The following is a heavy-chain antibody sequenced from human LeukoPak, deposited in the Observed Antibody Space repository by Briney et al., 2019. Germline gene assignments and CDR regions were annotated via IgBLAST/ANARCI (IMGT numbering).Heavy chain of an antibody. J-gene: IGHJ4*02. V-gene: IGHV4-59*01. CDR2: IFYSGST. D-gene: IGHD1-1*01. CDR3: ARSYWNAIDFDY. CDR1: GGSISSYY. Sequence: PSETLSLTCTVSGGSISSYYWSWLRQPPRKGLEWIGYIFYSGSTNYNPSLKSRVTISVDTSKNQVSLKLSSVTAADTAVYYCARSYWNAIDFDYWGQGTLVTVSS.